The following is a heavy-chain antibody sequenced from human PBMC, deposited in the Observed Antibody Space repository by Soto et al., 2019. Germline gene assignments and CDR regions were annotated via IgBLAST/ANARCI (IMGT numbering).Heavy chain of an antibody. J-gene: IGHJ6*03. CDR2: IYSGGST. CDR3: ARFFITFFEGVTGIRDYYYYWAV. D-gene: IGHD3-3*01. Sequence: PGGSLRLSCAASGFTVSSNYMSWVRQAPGKGLEWVSVIYSGGSTYYADSVKGRFTISRDNSKNTLYLQMNSLRAEDTAVYYCARFFITFFEGVTGIRDYYYYWAVWRNGTTDPVS. V-gene: IGHV3-66*01. CDR1: GFTVSSNY.